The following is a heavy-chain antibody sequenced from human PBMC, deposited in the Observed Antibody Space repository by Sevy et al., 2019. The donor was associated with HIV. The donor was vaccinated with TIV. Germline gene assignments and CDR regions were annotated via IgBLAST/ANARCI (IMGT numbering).Heavy chain of an antibody. J-gene: IGHJ6*02. CDR3: AKGGSGGIDHYGMDV. D-gene: IGHD6-25*01. Sequence: LSLTCAASGFRFNNFGMYWVRQAPGKGLEGVAFIRYDGINKYYVDSVKGRSTISRDNSKDTLYLEMKSLRLEETAIYYCAKGGSGGIDHYGMDVWGQGTTVTVSS. CDR2: IRYDGINK. V-gene: IGHV3-30*02. CDR1: GFRFNNFG.